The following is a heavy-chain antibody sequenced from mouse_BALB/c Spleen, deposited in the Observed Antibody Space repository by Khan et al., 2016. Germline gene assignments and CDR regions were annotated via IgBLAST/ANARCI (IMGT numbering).Heavy chain of an antibody. V-gene: IGHV10-1*02. CDR1: GFTFKTYA. Sequence: EVQLVESGGGLVQPKGSLKLSCAASGFTFKTYAMNWVRQAPGKGLEWIARIRSKSNNFATYYADSVKDRFTISRDDSQKMLSLQMNPLQTEDTAMYYCVRDAYYPYALDYWGQGTSVTVSS. CDR3: VRDAYYPYALDY. J-gene: IGHJ4*01. CDR2: IRSKSNNFAT. D-gene: IGHD1-1*01.